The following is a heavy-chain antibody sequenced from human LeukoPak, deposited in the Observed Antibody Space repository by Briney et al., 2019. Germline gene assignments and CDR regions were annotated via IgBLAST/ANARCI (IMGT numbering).Heavy chain of an antibody. V-gene: IGHV1-69*13. D-gene: IGHD2-15*01. CDR1: GGTFSSYA. Sequence: SVKVSCKASGGTFSSYAISWVRQAPGQGLEWMGGIIPIFGTANYTQKFQGRVTITADESTSTAYMELSSLRSEDTAVYYCARDEGYCSGGSCYYNSWFDPWGQGTLVTVSS. CDR3: ARDEGYCSGGSCYYNSWFDP. J-gene: IGHJ5*02. CDR2: IIPIFGTA.